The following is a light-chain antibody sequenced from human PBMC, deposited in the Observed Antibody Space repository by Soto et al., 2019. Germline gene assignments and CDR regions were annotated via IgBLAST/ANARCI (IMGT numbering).Light chain of an antibody. CDR2: AAS. CDR3: QQANSFPLP. V-gene: IGKV1-12*01. Sequence: DIQMTQSPSSVSASVGDRVTITCRASQIISSWLAWYQQKPGKAPELLSSAASSLQDGVPSRFSGIRSGTDFTLAISSLQPEDFATHYCQQANSFPLPFGGGTKVEIK. CDR1: QIISSW. J-gene: IGKJ4*01.